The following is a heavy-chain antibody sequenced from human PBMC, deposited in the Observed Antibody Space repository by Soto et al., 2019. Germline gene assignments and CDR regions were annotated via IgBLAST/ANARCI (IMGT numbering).Heavy chain of an antibody. V-gene: IGHV3-23*01. D-gene: IGHD1-20*01. CDR1: GFILRNYA. CDR2: ISANDVGT. Sequence: GGSLRLSCEAYGFILRNYAMTWIRQAPGKGLEWVSLISANDVGTYYAESVKARFTISTDQSRNTVYLQRDSLRSDDTAIYYCAKAKNDYNWDKRPLFDYWGDGTLFSVS. J-gene: IGHJ4*01. CDR3: AKAKNDYNWDKRPLFDY.